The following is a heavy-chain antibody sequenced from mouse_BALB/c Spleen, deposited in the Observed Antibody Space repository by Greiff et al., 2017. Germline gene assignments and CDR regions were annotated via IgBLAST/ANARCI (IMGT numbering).Heavy chain of an antibody. D-gene: IGHD1-1*01. V-gene: IGHV1-14*01. CDR1: GYTFTSYV. Sequence: ESGPELVKPGASVKMSCKASGYTFTSYVMHWVKQKPGQGLEWIGYINPYNDGTKYNEKFKGKATLTSDKSSSTAYMELSSLTSEDSAVYYCARRPNYCGSSPYFDYWGQGTTLTVSS. J-gene: IGHJ2*01. CDR2: INPYNDGT. CDR3: ARRPNYCGSSPYFDY.